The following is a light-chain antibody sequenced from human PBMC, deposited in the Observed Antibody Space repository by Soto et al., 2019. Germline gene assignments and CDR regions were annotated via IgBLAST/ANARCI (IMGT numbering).Light chain of an antibody. Sequence: EIVLTQSPATLSLSPGERATLSCRASPSVSSYLAWYQQKPGQAPRLLIYDASIRATCIPARFSGGGSETDFTLTITSLEPEDFAVYYCQQRSNWPWTFGQGTKVEIK. V-gene: IGKV3-11*01. J-gene: IGKJ1*01. CDR3: QQRSNWPWT. CDR2: DAS. CDR1: PSVSSY.